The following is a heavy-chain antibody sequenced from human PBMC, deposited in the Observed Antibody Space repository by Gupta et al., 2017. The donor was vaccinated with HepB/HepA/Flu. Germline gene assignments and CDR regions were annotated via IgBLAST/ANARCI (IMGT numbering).Heavy chain of an antibody. J-gene: IGHJ3*02. D-gene: IGHD2-2*01. CDR1: GSTFTGSY. V-gene: IGHV1-2*02. Sequence: QVQLVQSGAAVKKPGASVKVSCKPSGSTFTGSYMHWVRQAPGQGLGGMGWINPSSGGTNEEQKFQGRVTMTRDTSISTAYMELSRLRSDDTAVYCGARGRCRHSTSCYGAFDIWGQGTMVTVSS. CDR3: ARGRCRHSTSCYGAFDI. CDR2: INPSSGGT.